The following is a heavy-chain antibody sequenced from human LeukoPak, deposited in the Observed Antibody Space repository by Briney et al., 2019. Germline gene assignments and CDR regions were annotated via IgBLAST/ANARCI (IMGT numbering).Heavy chain of an antibody. CDR3: AREHFLGHAGAFDI. J-gene: IGHJ3*02. V-gene: IGHV4-30-2*01. CDR1: GGSISSGGYS. Sequence: SETLSLTCAVSGGSISSGGYSWSWIRQPPGKGLEWIGYIYHSGSTYYNPSLKSRVTISVDRSKNQFSLKLSSVTAADTAVYYCAREHFLGHAGAFDIWGQGTMVTVSS. D-gene: IGHD2-8*01. CDR2: IYHSGST.